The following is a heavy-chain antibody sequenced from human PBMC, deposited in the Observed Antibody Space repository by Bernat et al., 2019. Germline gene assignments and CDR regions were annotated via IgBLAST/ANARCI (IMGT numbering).Heavy chain of an antibody. CDR1: GFTFSDYY. D-gene: IGHD2-2*01. CDR3: ARPRRPATEIDY. J-gene: IGHJ4*02. Sequence: QVQLVESGGGVVQPGKSLRLSCVASGFTFSDYYMSWIRQAPGKGLEWVSYISSSGSTIYYADSVKGRFTISRDNAKNSLYLQMNSLRAEDTAVYYCARPRRPATEIDYWGQGTLVTVSS. CDR2: ISSSGSTI. V-gene: IGHV3-11*01.